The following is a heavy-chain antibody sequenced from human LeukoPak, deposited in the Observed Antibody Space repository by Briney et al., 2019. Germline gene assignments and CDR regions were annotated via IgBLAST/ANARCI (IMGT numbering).Heavy chain of an antibody. V-gene: IGHV1-69*13. CDR1: GGTFSSYA. J-gene: IGHJ4*02. CDR2: IIPIFGTA. D-gene: IGHD3-3*01. Sequence: GASVKVSCKASGGTFSSYAISWVRQAPGQGLEWMGGIIPIFGTANYAQKFQGRVTITADESTSTAYMELSSLRAEDTAVYYCAKGPIFYFDYWGQGTLVTVSS. CDR3: AKGPIFYFDY.